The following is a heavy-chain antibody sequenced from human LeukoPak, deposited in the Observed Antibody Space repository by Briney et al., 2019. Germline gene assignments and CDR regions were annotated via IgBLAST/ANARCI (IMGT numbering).Heavy chain of an antibody. V-gene: IGHV1-24*01. J-gene: IGHJ5*02. Sequence: ASVKVSCKVSGYTLTELSMHWVRQAPGKGLEWMGGFDPEDGETIYARKFQGRVTMTEDTSTDTAYMELSSLRSEDTAVYYCATVRGQWLVLGNWFDPWGQGTLVTVSS. D-gene: IGHD6-19*01. CDR1: GYTLTELS. CDR2: FDPEDGET. CDR3: ATVRGQWLVLGNWFDP.